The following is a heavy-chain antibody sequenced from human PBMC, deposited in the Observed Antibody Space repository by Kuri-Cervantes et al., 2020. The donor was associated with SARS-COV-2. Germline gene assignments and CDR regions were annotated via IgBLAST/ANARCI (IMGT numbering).Heavy chain of an antibody. Sequence: GSLRLSCTVSGGSISSYYWSWIRQPPGKGLEWIGYIYYSGSTNYNPSLKSRVTISVETSKNQFSLKLSSVTAADTAVYYCARYGDQSRGVFDYWGQGTLVTVSS. CDR1: GGSISSYY. CDR2: IYYSGST. J-gene: IGHJ4*02. D-gene: IGHD4-17*01. V-gene: IGHV4-59*01. CDR3: ARYGDQSRGVFDY.